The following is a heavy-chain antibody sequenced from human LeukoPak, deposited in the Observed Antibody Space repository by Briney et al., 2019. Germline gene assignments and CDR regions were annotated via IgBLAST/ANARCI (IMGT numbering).Heavy chain of an antibody. V-gene: IGHV4-59*01. D-gene: IGHD2-15*01. CDR3: ARVLVVVAATAIWFDP. CDR1: GGSISSYY. J-gene: IGHJ5*02. CDR2: IYYSGST. Sequence: SETLSLTCTVSGGSISSYYRSWIRQPPGKGLEWIGYIYYSGSTNCNPSLKSRVTISVDTSKNQFSLKLSSVTAADTAVYYCARVLVVVAATAIWFDPWGQGTLVTVSS.